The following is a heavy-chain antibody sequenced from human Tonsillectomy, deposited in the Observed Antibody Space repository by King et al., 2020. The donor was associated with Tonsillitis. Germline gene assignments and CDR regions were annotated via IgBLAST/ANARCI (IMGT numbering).Heavy chain of an antibody. Sequence: VQLVESGGGVVQPGRSLRLSCAASGFTFSSYGMHWVRQAPGKGLEWVAVISYDGSNKYYADSVKGRFTISRDNSKNTLYLQMNSLRAEDTAVYYCAKDLEYWGQGTLVTVSS. CDR1: GFTFSSYG. CDR3: AKDLEY. V-gene: IGHV3-30*18. CDR2: ISYDGSNK. J-gene: IGHJ4*02.